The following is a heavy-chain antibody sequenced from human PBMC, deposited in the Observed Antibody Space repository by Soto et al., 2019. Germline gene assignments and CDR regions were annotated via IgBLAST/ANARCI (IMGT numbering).Heavy chain of an antibody. CDR3: ARARYDYVPL. CDR1: GGPISSYY. J-gene: IGHJ4*02. Sequence: KTSETLSLTCTVSGGPISSYYWSWIRQPPGKGLEWIGYIYYSGSTNYNPSLKSRVTISVGTSKNQFSLKLSSVTAADTAVYYCARARYDYVPLWGQGTLVTVSS. V-gene: IGHV4-59*01. D-gene: IGHD3-16*01. CDR2: IYYSGST.